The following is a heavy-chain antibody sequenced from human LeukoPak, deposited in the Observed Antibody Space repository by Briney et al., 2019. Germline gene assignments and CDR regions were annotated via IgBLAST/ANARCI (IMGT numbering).Heavy chain of an antibody. J-gene: IGHJ4*02. CDR2: IRYDGSNK. Sequence: GGSLRLSCAASGFTFSIYGMHWVRQAPGKGLEWVAFIRYDGSNKYYAGSVKGRFTISRDNSKNTLYLQMNSLRAEDTAVYYCAKDLSYSSSSGPRFDYWGQGTLVTVYS. CDR3: AKDLSYSSSSGPRFDY. V-gene: IGHV3-30*02. D-gene: IGHD6-6*01. CDR1: GFTFSIYG.